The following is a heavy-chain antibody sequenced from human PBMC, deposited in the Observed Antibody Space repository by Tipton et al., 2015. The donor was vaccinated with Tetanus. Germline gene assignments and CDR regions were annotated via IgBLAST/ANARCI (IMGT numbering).Heavy chain of an antibody. D-gene: IGHD6-13*01. Sequence: TLSLTCSVSGDSISSFYWSWIRQPAGKGLEWIGRIYTSGSTNYNPSLKSRVTMSVDTSKRQFSLKLNSVTAADTAVYYCARGWGSSWYYFDYWGQGFLVTVSS. CDR3: ARGWGSSWYYFDY. V-gene: IGHV4-4*07. CDR2: IYTSGST. J-gene: IGHJ4*02. CDR1: GDSISSFY.